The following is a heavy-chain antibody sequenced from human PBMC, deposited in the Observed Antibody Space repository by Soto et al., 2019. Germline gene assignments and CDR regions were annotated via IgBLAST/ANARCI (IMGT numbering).Heavy chain of an antibody. Sequence: ASVKVSCKASGYTFTSYAMHWVRQAPGQRLEWMGWINAGNGNTKFSQKFQGRVTITRDTSASTAYMELSSLRSEDTAVYYCARDDRRYCSSTSCYINPYYYYMDVWGKGTTVTVSS. CDR2: INAGNGNT. CDR3: ARDDRRYCSSTSCYINPYYYYMDV. D-gene: IGHD2-2*01. CDR1: GYTFTSYA. J-gene: IGHJ6*03. V-gene: IGHV1-3*01.